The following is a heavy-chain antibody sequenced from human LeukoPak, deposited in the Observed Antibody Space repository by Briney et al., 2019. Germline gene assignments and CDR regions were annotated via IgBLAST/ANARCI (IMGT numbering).Heavy chain of an antibody. J-gene: IGHJ4*02. CDR2: ISGDGVSP. D-gene: IGHD3-22*01. Sequence: GGSLRLSCAASGFTFNNYALTWVRQTPGKGLECVSAISGDGVSPYYADSVRGRFTISRDNSKNTLYLQMNSLRVEDTAVYYCARSGSGYSYDHWGQGTLVTVSS. V-gene: IGHV3-23*01. CDR1: GFTFNNYA. CDR3: ARSGSGYSYDH.